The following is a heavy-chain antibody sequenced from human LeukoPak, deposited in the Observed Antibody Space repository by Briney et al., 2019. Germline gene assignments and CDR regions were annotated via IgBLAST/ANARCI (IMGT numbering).Heavy chain of an antibody. CDR1: GYSISSDYY. D-gene: IGHD3-22*01. CDR3: ARRRAITMIVVAISYYFDY. V-gene: IGHV4-38-2*02. Sequence: SETLSLTCTVSGYSISSDYYWGWIRQPPGKGLEWIGSIHHSGRTYYNPSLKSRVTISVDTSKNQFSLKLSSVTAADTAVYYCARRRAITMIVVAISYYFDYWGQGTLVTVSS. CDR2: IHHSGRT. J-gene: IGHJ4*02.